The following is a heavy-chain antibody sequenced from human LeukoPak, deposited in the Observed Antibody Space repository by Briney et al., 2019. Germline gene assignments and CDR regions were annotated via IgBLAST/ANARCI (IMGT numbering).Heavy chain of an antibody. J-gene: IGHJ2*01. CDR3: AKNSSGWDYWYFDL. Sequence: GGSLRLSCAASGFTFSDYYMSWIRQAPGKGLEWVSYISSSSSYTNYADSVKGRFTISRDNAKNSLYLQMNSLRAEDTAVYYCAKNSSGWDYWYFDLWGRGTLVTVSS. V-gene: IGHV3-11*06. CDR1: GFTFSDYY. D-gene: IGHD6-19*01. CDR2: ISSSSSYT.